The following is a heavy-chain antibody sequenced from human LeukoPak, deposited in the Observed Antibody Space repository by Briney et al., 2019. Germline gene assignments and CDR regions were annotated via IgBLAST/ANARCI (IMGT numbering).Heavy chain of an antibody. Sequence: GGSLRLSCAASGFTFSSYEMNWVRQAPRKGLEWVSYINSSGSTIYYADSVKGRFTISRDNAKNSLYLQMNSLRAEDTAVYYCGRNYDLGFDPWGQGTMVTVSS. CDR2: INSSGSTI. CDR1: GFTFSSYE. J-gene: IGHJ5*02. V-gene: IGHV3-48*03. D-gene: IGHD3-22*01. CDR3: GRNYDLGFDP.